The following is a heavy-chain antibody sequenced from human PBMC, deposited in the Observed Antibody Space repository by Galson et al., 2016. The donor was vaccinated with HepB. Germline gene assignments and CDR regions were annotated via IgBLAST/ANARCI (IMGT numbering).Heavy chain of an antibody. CDR2: ISDSGDST. D-gene: IGHD4-17*01. CDR1: GFTFSSYA. J-gene: IGHJ4*02. Sequence: SLRLSCAASGFTFSSYAMSWVRQAPGKGLEWVSAISDSGDSTYYADSVQGRFSISRDNSKNTLYLQMNNLRAEDTALYYCAKSATVIDGIDDWGQGTLVTVSS. V-gene: IGHV3-23*01. CDR3: AKSATVIDGIDD.